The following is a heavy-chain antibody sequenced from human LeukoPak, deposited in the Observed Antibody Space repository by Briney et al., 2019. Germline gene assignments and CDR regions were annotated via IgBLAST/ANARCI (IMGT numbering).Heavy chain of an antibody. D-gene: IGHD3-22*01. CDR1: GFSVSSNY. V-gene: IGHV3-53*01. Sequence: GGSLRLSCAASGFSVSSNYMSWVRQTPGKGLEWVSGIYSGGHIYYADSVKGRFTISRDNSKNTLYLQMNSLRAEDTAVYYCAKKTGSSAYDYIFDYWGQGTLVTVSS. J-gene: IGHJ4*02. CDR2: IYSGGHI. CDR3: AKKTGSSAYDYIFDY.